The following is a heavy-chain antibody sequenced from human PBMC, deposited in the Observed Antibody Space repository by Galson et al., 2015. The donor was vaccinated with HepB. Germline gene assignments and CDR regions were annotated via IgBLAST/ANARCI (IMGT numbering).Heavy chain of an antibody. CDR3: AGDGYNYGWFDP. Sequence: SVKVSCKASTDTFRKYYIHWVRQAPGERLEWMGIINPSSGSTSYAQALQGRVTMTRDTSTSTVYTELSGLNSEDTAVYYCAGDGYNYGWFDPWGQGTLVTVSS. J-gene: IGHJ5*02. D-gene: IGHD5-24*01. CDR1: TDTFRKYY. V-gene: IGHV1-46*04. CDR2: INPSSGST.